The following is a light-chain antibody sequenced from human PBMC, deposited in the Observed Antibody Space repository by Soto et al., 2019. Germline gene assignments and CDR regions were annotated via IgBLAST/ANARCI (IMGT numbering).Light chain of an antibody. CDR3: QAFDTSLSVSL. J-gene: IGLJ3*02. Sequence: QSVLTQPPSVSGAPGQTVTISCTGTSSNIGAGFDVYWYQQIPGTAPKLLIYGGNNRPSGVPDRFSASKSGASGSLVITRLRTEDGGDYHCQAFDTSLSVSLFGGGTKLTVL. CDR1: SSNIGAGFD. V-gene: IGLV1-40*01. CDR2: GGN.